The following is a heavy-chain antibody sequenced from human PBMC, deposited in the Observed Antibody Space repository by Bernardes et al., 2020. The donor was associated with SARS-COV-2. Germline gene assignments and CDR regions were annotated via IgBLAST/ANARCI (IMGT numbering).Heavy chain of an antibody. CDR1: GFTFSTYC. D-gene: IGHD3-10*01. V-gene: IGHV3-74*01. CDR2: INEDGSYI. CDR3: GRDLSGMADY. J-gene: IGHJ4*02. Sequence: GGSLRLSCAASGFTFSTYCMHWVRQVPGKGLVWVARINEDGSYIDYADSVESRFTISRDNAKNTLYLQMNSLRAEDTAVYYCGRDLSGMADYWGPGTLVTVSS.